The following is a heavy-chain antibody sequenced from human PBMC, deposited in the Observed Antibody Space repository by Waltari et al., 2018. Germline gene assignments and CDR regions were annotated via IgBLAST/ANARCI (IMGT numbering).Heavy chain of an antibody. Sequence: QVQLQESGPGLVKPSETLSLTCTVSGGSISSYYWSWIRQPPGKGLEWIGYIYYSRSTISPPALTRRVTISVDPSKNQFCLKLSSVTAADTAVYYCARHPEAWLQFGWFDAWGQGTLVTVSS. CDR1: GGSISSYY. CDR2: IYYSRST. J-gene: IGHJ5*02. CDR3: ARHPEAWLQFGWFDA. D-gene: IGHD5-12*01. V-gene: IGHV4-59*08.